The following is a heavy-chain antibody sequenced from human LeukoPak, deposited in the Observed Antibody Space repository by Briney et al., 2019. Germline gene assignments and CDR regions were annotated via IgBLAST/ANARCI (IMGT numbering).Heavy chain of an antibody. V-gene: IGHV3-9*01. CDR1: GFTFDDYT. CDR3: AKDIGGLHYDSSGYYYGGTFDY. D-gene: IGHD3-22*01. Sequence: PGGSLRLSCAASGFTFDDYTMHWVRQAPGKGLEWVSGISWNSGSIGYADSVKGRFTISRDNAKNSLYLQMNSLRAEDTALYYCAKDIGGLHYDSSGYYYGGTFDYWGQGTLVTVSS. CDR2: ISWNSGSI. J-gene: IGHJ4*02.